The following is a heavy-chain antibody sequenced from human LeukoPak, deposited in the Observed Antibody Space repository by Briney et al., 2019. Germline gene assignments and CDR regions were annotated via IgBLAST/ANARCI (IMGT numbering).Heavy chain of an antibody. Sequence: GASVKVSCKASGGTFSSYAISWVRQAPGQGLEWMGRIIPIFGTANYAQKFQGRVTITTDESTSTAYMELSSLRSEDTAVYYCAREFKVDTGYDFWAPLYDYWGQGTLVTVSS. V-gene: IGHV1-69*05. D-gene: IGHD3-3*01. CDR1: GGTFSSYA. J-gene: IGHJ4*02. CDR2: IIPIFGTA. CDR3: AREFKVDTGYDFWAPLYDY.